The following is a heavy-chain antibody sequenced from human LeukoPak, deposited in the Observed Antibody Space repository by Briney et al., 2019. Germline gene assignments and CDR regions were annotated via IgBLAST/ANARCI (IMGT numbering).Heavy chain of an antibody. CDR1: GFTFSSYA. CDR3: ARDQGSLPVWFYYYMDV. Sequence: GGSLRLSCAASGFTFSSYAMHWVRQAPGKGLEWLAVISYDGTNKYYADSVKGRFTISRDNSKNTLYLQMNRLRDEDTAVYYCARDQGSLPVWFYYYMDVWGSGTTVTVSS. CDR2: ISYDGTNK. V-gene: IGHV3-30*01. J-gene: IGHJ6*03. D-gene: IGHD3-16*01.